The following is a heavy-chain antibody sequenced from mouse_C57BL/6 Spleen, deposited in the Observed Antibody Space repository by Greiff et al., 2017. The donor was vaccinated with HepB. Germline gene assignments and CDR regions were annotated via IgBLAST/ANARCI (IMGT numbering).Heavy chain of an antibody. CDR3: ARDGYDAMDY. CDR1: GYTFTSYT. J-gene: IGHJ4*01. D-gene: IGHD1-2*01. V-gene: IGHV1-4*01. CDR2: INPSSGYT. Sequence: VQLQQSGAELARPGASVKMSCKASGYTFTSYTMHWVKQRPGQGLEWIGYINPSSGYTKYNQKFKVKATLTADKSSSTAYMQLSSLTSEDSAVYYCARDGYDAMDYWGQGTSVTVSS.